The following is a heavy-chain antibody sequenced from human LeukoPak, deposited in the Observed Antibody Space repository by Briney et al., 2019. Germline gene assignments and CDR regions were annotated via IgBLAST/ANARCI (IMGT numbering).Heavy chain of an antibody. J-gene: IGHJ4*02. CDR2: ISSSGSTI. Sequence: GGSLRLSCAAPGFIFNRYIMSWVRQAPGKGLEWVSYISSSGSTIYYADSVKGRFTISRDNAKNSLYLQMNSLRAEDTAVYYCARSNYDFWSGYSDYWGQGTLVTVSS. CDR1: GFIFNRYI. V-gene: IGHV3-48*04. D-gene: IGHD3-3*01. CDR3: ARSNYDFWSGYSDY.